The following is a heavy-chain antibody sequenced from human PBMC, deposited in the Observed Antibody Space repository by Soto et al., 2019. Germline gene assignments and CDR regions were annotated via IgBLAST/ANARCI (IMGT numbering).Heavy chain of an antibody. J-gene: IGHJ3*02. CDR3: ARNYDFWSGYSDAFDI. Sequence: ASVKVSCKASGYTFTGYYMHWVRQAPRQGLEWMGWINPNSGGTNYAQKYQGWVTMTRDTSISTAYMELSRLRSDDTAVYYCARNYDFWSGYSDAFDIWGQGTMVTVSS. CDR1: GYTFTGYY. CDR2: INPNSGGT. D-gene: IGHD3-3*01. V-gene: IGHV1-2*04.